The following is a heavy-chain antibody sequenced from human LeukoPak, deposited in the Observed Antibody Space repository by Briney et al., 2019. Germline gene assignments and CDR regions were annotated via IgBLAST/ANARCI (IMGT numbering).Heavy chain of an antibody. CDR1: GYTFTGHY. CDR2: INPNSGGT. Sequence: ASVKVSCKASGYTFTGHYMHWVRQAPGQGLEWMGRINPNSGGTNYAQKFQGRVTMTRDTSISTAYMELSRLRSDDTAVYYCARDRSGYTQRGYFDYWGQGTLVTVSS. D-gene: IGHD5-12*01. CDR3: ARDRSGYTQRGYFDY. J-gene: IGHJ4*02. V-gene: IGHV1-2*06.